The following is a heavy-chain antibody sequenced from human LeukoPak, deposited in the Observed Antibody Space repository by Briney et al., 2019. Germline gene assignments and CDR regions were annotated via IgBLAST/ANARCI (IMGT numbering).Heavy chain of an antibody. CDR1: GYTFTGYY. D-gene: IGHD3-10*01. CDR2: INPNSGGT. V-gene: IGHV1-2*02. Sequence: ASVKVSCKASGYTFTGYYMHWVRQAPGQGLEWMGWINPNSGGTNYAQKFQGRVTMTRDTSISTAYMELSRLRSDDTAVYYCARDIYRSTYYYGSGSVYWGQGTLVTVSS. J-gene: IGHJ4*02. CDR3: ARDIYRSTYYYGSGSVY.